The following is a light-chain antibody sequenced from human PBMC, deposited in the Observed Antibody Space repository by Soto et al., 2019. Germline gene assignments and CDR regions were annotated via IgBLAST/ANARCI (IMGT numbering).Light chain of an antibody. V-gene: IGKV1-5*03. CDR1: QTISSW. CDR2: KAS. Sequence: DIQMTQSPSTLSGSVGDRVTITCRASQTISSWLAWYQQKPGKAPKLLIYKASTLKSGVPSRFSGSGSGTEFTLTISSLQPDDFATYYCPHYSSYSEAFGQGTKV. CDR3: PHYSSYSEA. J-gene: IGKJ1*01.